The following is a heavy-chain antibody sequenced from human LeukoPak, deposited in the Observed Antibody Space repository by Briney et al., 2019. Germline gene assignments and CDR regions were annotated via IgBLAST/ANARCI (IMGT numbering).Heavy chain of an antibody. CDR1: GFTFSNFW. CDR3: AKDEFSGSGGSWWPDYYYGMDV. J-gene: IGHJ6*02. Sequence: GGSLRLSCTASGFTFSNFWMGWVRQAPGKGLEWVANIKRDETEKFYLGSVKGRFTISRDNAKNSLYLQMNSLRAEDTAVYYCAKDEFSGSGGSWWPDYYYGMDVWGQGTTVTVSS. CDR2: IKRDETEK. V-gene: IGHV3-7*03. D-gene: IGHD2-15*01.